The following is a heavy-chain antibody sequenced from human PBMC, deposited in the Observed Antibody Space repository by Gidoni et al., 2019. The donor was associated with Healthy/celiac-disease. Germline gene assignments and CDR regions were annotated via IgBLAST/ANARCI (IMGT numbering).Heavy chain of an antibody. CDR2: IYYSGST. V-gene: IGHV4-39*01. CDR3: ARQTVAGNPGYFQH. CDR1: GGSISSSSYY. J-gene: IGHJ1*01. D-gene: IGHD6-19*01. Sequence: QLQLQESGPGLVKPSETLSLPCTVSGGSISSSSYYWGWIRQPPGKGLEWIGSIYYSGSTYYNPSLKSRVTISVDTSKNQFSLKLSSVTAADTAVYYCARQTVAGNPGYFQHWGQGTLVTVSS.